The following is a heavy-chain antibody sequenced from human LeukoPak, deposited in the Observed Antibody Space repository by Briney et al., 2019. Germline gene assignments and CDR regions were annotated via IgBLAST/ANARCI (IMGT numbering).Heavy chain of an antibody. CDR3: ARAQRSSSSNYYYGMDV. D-gene: IGHD6-6*01. CDR2: IAYDGSNK. V-gene: IGHV3-30-3*01. CDR1: GLTFSSYA. J-gene: IGHJ6*02. Sequence: GRSLRLSCAASGLTFSSYALHWVRQAPGKGLEWVAVIAYDGSNKYYADSVKGRFTISRDNSKNTLYLQMNSLRAEDTAVYYCARAQRSSSSNYYYGMDVWGQGTTFTVSS.